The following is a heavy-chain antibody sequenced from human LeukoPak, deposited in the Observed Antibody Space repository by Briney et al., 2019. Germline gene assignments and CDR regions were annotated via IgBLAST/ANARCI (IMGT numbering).Heavy chain of an antibody. Sequence: SETLPLTCAVYGGSFSGYYWSWIRQPPGKGLEWIGEINHSGSTNYNPSLKSRVTISVDTSKNQFSLKLSSVTAADTAVYYCARDLVYGDYYYGMDVWGQGTTVTVSS. J-gene: IGHJ6*02. CDR2: INHSGST. V-gene: IGHV4-34*01. CDR3: ARDLVYGDYYYGMDV. D-gene: IGHD4-17*01. CDR1: GGSFSGYY.